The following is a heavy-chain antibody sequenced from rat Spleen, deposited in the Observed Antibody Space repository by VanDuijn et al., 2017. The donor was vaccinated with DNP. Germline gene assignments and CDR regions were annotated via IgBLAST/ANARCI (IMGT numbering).Heavy chain of an antibody. J-gene: IGHJ2*01. D-gene: IGHD1-12*02. CDR3: ATQRFYDGTYFYGFDY. CDR2: ISPSGGYT. Sequence: EVQLVESGGGLVQPGRSLKVSCAASGFTFSNYAMHWIRQAPRKGLEWVASISPSGGYTYYRDSVKGRFTVSRDSTKTTLYLQMDSLRSEDTATYYCATQRFYDGTYFYGFDYWGQGVMVTVSS. V-gene: IGHV5-19*01. CDR1: GFTFSNYA.